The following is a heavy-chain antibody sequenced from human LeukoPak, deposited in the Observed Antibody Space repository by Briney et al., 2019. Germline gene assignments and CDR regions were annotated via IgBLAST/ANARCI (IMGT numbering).Heavy chain of an antibody. CDR1: GFTFSSYR. CDR3: ARVRITIFGVVIYYYYGMDV. J-gene: IGHJ6*02. V-gene: IGHV3-7*01. Sequence: PGGSLRLSCAASGFTFSSYRMSWVRQAPGKGLEWVANIKQDGSEKYYVDSVKGRFTISRDNAKNSLYLQMNSLRAEDTAVYYCARVRITIFGVVIYYYYGMDVWGQGTTVTVSS. D-gene: IGHD3-3*01. CDR2: IKQDGSEK.